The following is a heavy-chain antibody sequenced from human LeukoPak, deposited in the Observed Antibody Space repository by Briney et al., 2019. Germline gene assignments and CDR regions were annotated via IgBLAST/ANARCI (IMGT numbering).Heavy chain of an antibody. J-gene: IGHJ6*03. V-gene: IGHV1-8*01. D-gene: IGHD3-3*01. CDR1: GCTFTSYD. CDR2: MNPNSGNT. Sequence: ASVKVSCKASGCTFTSYDINWVRQATGQGLEWMGWMNPNSGNTGYAQKFQGRVTITRNTSISTAYMELSSLRSEDTAVYYCARGLRSTDFWSGYASYYMDVWGKGTTVTVSS. CDR3: ARGLRSTDFWSGYASYYMDV.